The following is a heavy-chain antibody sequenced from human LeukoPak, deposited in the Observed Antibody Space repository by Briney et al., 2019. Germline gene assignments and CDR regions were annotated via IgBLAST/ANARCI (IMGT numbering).Heavy chain of an antibody. V-gene: IGHV4-39*01. CDR1: GGSITTSSYY. D-gene: IGHD2/OR15-2a*01. J-gene: IGHJ2*01. CDR3: ARAFRARYFDL. CDR2: IYYSGST. Sequence: SETLSLTCTVSGGSITTSSYYWGWIRQPPGKGLEWIGIIYYSGSTYYNPSLKGRVTISVDTSKNQFSLKLSSVTAADAAVYYCARAFRARYFDLWGRGTLVTVSS.